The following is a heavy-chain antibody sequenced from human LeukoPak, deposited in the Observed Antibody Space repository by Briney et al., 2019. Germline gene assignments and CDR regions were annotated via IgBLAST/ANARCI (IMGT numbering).Heavy chain of an antibody. CDR2: IYHNGNT. Sequence: SQTLSLTCAVSGGSISSGGYSWSWIRQPPGKGLEWIGYIYHNGNTYYSPSLKSRVTISVDRSKNQLSLKLSSVTAADTAMYYCASGGYSYGFDYWGQGTLATVSS. CDR1: GGSISSGGYS. D-gene: IGHD5-18*01. CDR3: ASGGYSYGFDY. V-gene: IGHV4-30-2*01. J-gene: IGHJ4*02.